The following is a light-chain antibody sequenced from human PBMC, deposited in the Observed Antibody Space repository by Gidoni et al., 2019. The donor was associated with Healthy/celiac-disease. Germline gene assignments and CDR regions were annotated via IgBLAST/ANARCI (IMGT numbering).Light chain of an antibody. CDR3: QQYYSYPLT. J-gene: IGKJ4*01. Sequence: AILMTQSPSSFSASTGDRVTITCRASQGISSYLAWYQQKPGKAPKLLIYAASTLQSGVPSRFSGSGSGTDFTLTISCLQSEDFATYYCQQYYSYPLTCGGGTKVEIK. V-gene: IGKV1-8*01. CDR2: AAS. CDR1: QGISSY.